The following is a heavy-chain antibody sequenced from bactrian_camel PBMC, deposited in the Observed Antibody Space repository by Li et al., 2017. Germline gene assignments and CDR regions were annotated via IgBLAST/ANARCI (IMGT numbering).Heavy chain of an antibody. Sequence: HVQLVESGGGSVQAGGSLRLSCKVSGYSTAGSYCLGWFRQVPGKDRVRVAATYTGDDSTYYSDFAKDRFSISHNNAKKTLTLQMNNLKPEDTAMYYCAAAYGWRCDFAVDLYHWGKGTQVTVS. J-gene: IGHJ7*01. CDR1: GYSTAGSYC. CDR2: TYTGDDST. D-gene: IGHD6*01. V-gene: IGHV3S1*01.